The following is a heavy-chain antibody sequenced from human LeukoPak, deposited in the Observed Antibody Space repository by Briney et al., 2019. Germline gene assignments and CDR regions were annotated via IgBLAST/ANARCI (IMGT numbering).Heavy chain of an antibody. Sequence: SVKVSCKASGGTFSSYAISWVRQAPGQGLEWMGGIIPIFGTANYAQKFQGRVTMTEDTSTDTAYMELSSLRSEDTAVYYCATDLARWLRFWGQGTLVTVSS. CDR1: GGTFSSYA. D-gene: IGHD5-24*01. CDR2: IIPIFGTA. V-gene: IGHV1-69*06. CDR3: ATDLARWLRF. J-gene: IGHJ4*02.